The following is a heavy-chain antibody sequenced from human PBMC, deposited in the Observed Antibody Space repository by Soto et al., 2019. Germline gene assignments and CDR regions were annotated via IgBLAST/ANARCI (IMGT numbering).Heavy chain of an antibody. D-gene: IGHD3-16*01. V-gene: IGHV4-4*02. CDR3: ASSGGGEDY. J-gene: IGHJ4*02. CDR2: IYHSGST. Sequence: QVQLQESGPGLVKPSGTLSLSCAVSGGSISSSHWWTWVRQPPGKGLEWIGEIYHSGSTNYNPSLKSRVTISADTSRDQFSLNLSSVTAADTAVYYCASSGGGEDYWGQGILVTVSS. CDR1: GGSISSSHW.